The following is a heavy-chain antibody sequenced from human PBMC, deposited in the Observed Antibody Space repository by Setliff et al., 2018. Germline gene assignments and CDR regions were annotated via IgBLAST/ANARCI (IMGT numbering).Heavy chain of an antibody. V-gene: IGHV4-39*01. Sequence: LSLTCTVSGASITNINYYWGLIRQPPGKGLEWIGSIFYSGRTFYNPSLKSRVTISVDTSKNQFSLTLSSVTAADTAVYYCARLPNYVWGSPVDCWGQGTLVTVSS. CDR1: GASITNINYY. CDR2: IFYSGRT. D-gene: IGHD3-16*01. J-gene: IGHJ4*02. CDR3: ARLPNYVWGSPVDC.